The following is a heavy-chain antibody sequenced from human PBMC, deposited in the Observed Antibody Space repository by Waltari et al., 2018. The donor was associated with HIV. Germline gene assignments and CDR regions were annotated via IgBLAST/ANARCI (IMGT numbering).Heavy chain of an antibody. CDR2: MRSSSSTI. CDR1: GFTFSSYR. D-gene: IGHD3-22*01. Sequence: EVQLVESGGGLVQPGGSLRLSCAASGFTFSSYRMNWVRRAPGEGLGWVLYMRSSSSTIHYADSVKGRFTSSRDNAKNSLYLQMNSLRAEDTAVYYCANMGGYYYDSSGYYYDFDYWGQGTLVTVSS. J-gene: IGHJ4*02. V-gene: IGHV3-48*01. CDR3: ANMGGYYYDSSGYYYDFDY.